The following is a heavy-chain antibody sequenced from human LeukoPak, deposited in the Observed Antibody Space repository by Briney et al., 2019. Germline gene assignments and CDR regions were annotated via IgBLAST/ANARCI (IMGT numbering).Heavy chain of an antibody. Sequence: GGSLRLSCATSGFTFTDYPMNWVRQAPGKGLEWVSAISGIATGGNTYYRDSVKGQFTISRDNSKNMLYLEMNSLRAEDTAVYYCAKGTTDYGSGYGMDVWGKGTTVTVSS. CDR1: GFTFTDYP. V-gene: IGHV3-23*01. D-gene: IGHD3-10*01. J-gene: IGHJ6*04. CDR2: ISGIATGGNT. CDR3: AKGTTDYGSGYGMDV.